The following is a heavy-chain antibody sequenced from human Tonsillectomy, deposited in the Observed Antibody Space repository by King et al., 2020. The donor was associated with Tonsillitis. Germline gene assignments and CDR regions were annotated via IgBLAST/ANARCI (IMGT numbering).Heavy chain of an antibody. V-gene: IGHV3-33*01. J-gene: IGHJ6*02. CDR2: IWYVGSNK. CDR1: GFTFSSYG. Sequence: VQLVESGGGVVQPGRSLRLSCSASGFTFSSYGMHWVRQAPGKGLEWVAVIWYVGSNKYYVDSVKGRFTISRDNSKNTLYLQMNSLRAEDTAVYYCARNPSGSGYGMDVWGQGTTVTVSS. CDR3: ARNPSGSGYGMDV. D-gene: IGHD6-19*01.